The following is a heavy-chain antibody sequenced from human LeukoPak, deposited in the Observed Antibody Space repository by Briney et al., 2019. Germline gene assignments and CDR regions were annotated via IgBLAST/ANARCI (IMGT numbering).Heavy chain of an antibody. V-gene: IGHV3-66*01. Sequence: AGGSLRLSCAAPGLIVSRNYMTWVRQAPGKGLEWLSVIYSDGSTHYADYVKDRFIISRGNSKNTLYLQMNTLRAEDTAVYYCARVTPPTDWGQGTLVTVSS. CDR2: IYSDGST. CDR1: GLIVSRNY. J-gene: IGHJ4*02. D-gene: IGHD1-14*01. CDR3: ARVTPPTD.